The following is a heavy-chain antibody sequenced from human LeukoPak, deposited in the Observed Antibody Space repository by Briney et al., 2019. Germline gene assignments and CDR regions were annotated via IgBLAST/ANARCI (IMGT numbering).Heavy chain of an antibody. Sequence: GASVKVSCKASGYTFTSYGISWVRQAPRQGLEWMGWISAYNGNTNYAQKLQGRVTMTTDTSTSTAYMELRSLRSDDTAVYYCATPYCSSTSCYTEGMDYWGQGTLVTVSS. D-gene: IGHD2-2*02. V-gene: IGHV1-18*01. CDR3: ATPYCSSTSCYTEGMDY. CDR1: GYTFTSYG. CDR2: ISAYNGNT. J-gene: IGHJ4*02.